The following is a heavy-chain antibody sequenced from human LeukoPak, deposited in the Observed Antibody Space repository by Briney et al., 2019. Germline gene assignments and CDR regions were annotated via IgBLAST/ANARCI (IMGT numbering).Heavy chain of an antibody. D-gene: IGHD2-15*01. CDR2: IKQDGNEK. J-gene: IGHJ4*02. CDR3: AKARYCSGGSCFPQLTPDY. Sequence: GGSLRLSCAASGFTFRTYWMSWVRQAPGKGLEWVANIKQDGNEKYYVDSVKGRFTISRDNAKNSLDLQMNSLRAEDTAVYYCAKARYCSGGSCFPQLTPDYWGQGTLVTVSS. CDR1: GFTFRTYW. V-gene: IGHV3-7*03.